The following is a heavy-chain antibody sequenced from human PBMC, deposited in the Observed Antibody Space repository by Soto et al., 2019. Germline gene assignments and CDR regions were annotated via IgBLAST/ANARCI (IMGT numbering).Heavy chain of an antibody. J-gene: IGHJ6*03. CDR1: GGSISSYY. Sequence: SETLSLTCTVSGGSISSYYWSWIRQPPGKGLEWIGYIYYSGSTNYNPSLKSRVTISVDTSKNQFSLKLSSVTAADTAVYYCASYHYDLWIGSRHYMDVWGKGTTVTVSS. D-gene: IGHD3-3*01. CDR2: IYYSGST. V-gene: IGHV4-59*01. CDR3: ASYHYDLWIGSRHYMDV.